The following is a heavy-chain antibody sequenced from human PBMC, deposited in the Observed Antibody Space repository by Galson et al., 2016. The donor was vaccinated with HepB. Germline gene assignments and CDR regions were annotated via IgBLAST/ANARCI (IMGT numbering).Heavy chain of an antibody. J-gene: IGHJ4*02. CDR1: GGSFSGDY. V-gene: IGHV4-34*01. D-gene: IGHD2-2*01. CDR2: INHYGST. Sequence: SETLSLTCAVYGGSFSGDYWSWIRQAPGKGLEWIGEINHYGSTTHNPSLKSRVTISIDTSKNQFSLKLSSVTAADTGVYYCARESRDSTSPTWGTFDYWGQGTLVTVSS. CDR3: ARESRDSTSPTWGTFDY.